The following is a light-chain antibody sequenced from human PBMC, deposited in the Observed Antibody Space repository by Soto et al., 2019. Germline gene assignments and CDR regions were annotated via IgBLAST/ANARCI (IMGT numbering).Light chain of an antibody. CDR3: QHYNSYSEA. Sequence: DIQMTQSPSTLSGSVGDRVTITCRASQTISSWLAWYQQKPGKAPKLLIYKASTLKSGVPSRFSGSGSGTEFTLTISSLQPDDFATYYCQHYNSYSEAVGRGTKVDI. CDR2: KAS. V-gene: IGKV1-5*03. J-gene: IGKJ1*01. CDR1: QTISSW.